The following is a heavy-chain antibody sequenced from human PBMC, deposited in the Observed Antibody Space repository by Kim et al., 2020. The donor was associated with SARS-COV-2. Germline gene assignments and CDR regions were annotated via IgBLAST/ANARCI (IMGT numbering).Heavy chain of an antibody. D-gene: IGHD3-10*01. V-gene: IGHV3-11*01. J-gene: IGHJ3*02. CDR1: GFTFSDYY. CDR3: ARDAPMVRVVGAFDI. CDR2: ISSSGSTI. Sequence: GGSLRLSCAASGFTFSDYYMSWIRQAPGKGLEWVSYISSSGSTIYYADSVKGRFTISRDNAKNSLYLQMNSLRAEDTAVYYCARDAPMVRVVGAFDIWGQGTMVTVSS.